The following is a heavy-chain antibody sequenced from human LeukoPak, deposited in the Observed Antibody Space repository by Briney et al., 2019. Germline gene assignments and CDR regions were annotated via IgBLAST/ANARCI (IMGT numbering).Heavy chain of an antibody. Sequence: GGSLRLSCAVSGLTFSNYWMHWVRQVPGKGLVWVSRINSDGSSTIYADSVRGRFTISRDNAKNTLYLQMNSLRAEDTAVYYCARGGSMIVVAGGLFDCWGQGTLVTVSS. J-gene: IGHJ4*02. D-gene: IGHD3-22*01. V-gene: IGHV3-74*01. CDR3: ARGGSMIVVAGGLFDC. CDR1: GLTFSNYW. CDR2: INSDGSST.